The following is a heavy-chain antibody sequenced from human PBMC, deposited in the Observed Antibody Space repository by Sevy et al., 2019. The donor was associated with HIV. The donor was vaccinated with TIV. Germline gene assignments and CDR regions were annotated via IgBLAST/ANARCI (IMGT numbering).Heavy chain of an antibody. Sequence: ASVKVSCKASGYTFTSYDINWVRQATGQGLEWMGWMNPNSGNTGYAQKFQGRVTMTRNTSISTAYMELSSLRSEDMAVYYCARVRSVRGDILTGYYIEDYYYYGMDVWGQGTTVTVSS. V-gene: IGHV1-8*01. CDR1: GYTFTSYD. CDR3: ARVRSVRGDILTGYYIEDYYYYGMDV. D-gene: IGHD3-9*01. J-gene: IGHJ6*02. CDR2: MNPNSGNT.